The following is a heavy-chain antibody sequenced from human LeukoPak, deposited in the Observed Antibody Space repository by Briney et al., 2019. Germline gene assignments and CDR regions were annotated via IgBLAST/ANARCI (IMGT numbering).Heavy chain of an antibody. Sequence: GGSLRLSCAASGFTFSSFEMSWVRQAPGKGLEWVSYISSPGTTIYYADSVKGRFTISRDNAKNSLYLQMNSLRAEDTAVYYCARVRQQLFDYWGQGTLVPVSP. V-gene: IGHV3-48*03. CDR2: ISSPGTTI. D-gene: IGHD6-13*01. CDR3: ARVRQQLFDY. CDR1: GFTFSSFE. J-gene: IGHJ4*02.